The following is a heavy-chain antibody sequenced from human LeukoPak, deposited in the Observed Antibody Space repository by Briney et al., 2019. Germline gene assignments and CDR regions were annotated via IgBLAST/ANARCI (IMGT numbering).Heavy chain of an antibody. Sequence: SETLSLTCTVSGGSISSGDYYWSWIRQPPGKGLEWIGYIYYSGSTYYNPSLKSRVTISVDRSKNQFSLNLSSVTAADTAVYYCARDRMGDVAVAGTDYYYGMDVWGQGTTVTVSS. D-gene: IGHD6-19*01. J-gene: IGHJ6*02. CDR3: ARDRMGDVAVAGTDYYYGMDV. CDR2: IYYSGST. V-gene: IGHV4-30-4*08. CDR1: GGSISSGDYY.